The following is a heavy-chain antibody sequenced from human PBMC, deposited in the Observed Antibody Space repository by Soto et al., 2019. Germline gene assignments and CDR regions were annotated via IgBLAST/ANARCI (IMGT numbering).Heavy chain of an antibody. CDR2: ISSSSSYI. CDR1: GFTFTSYG. Sequence: VGSLRLPCSASGFTFTSYGLNWVRQAPGKGLEWISSISSSSSYIYYADSLKGRFTISRDNARNSAYLQMNSLRVEDTAVYYCARALTTGYYYFDFWGQGT. J-gene: IGHJ4*02. D-gene: IGHD3-9*01. V-gene: IGHV3-21*01. CDR3: ARALTTGYYYFDF.